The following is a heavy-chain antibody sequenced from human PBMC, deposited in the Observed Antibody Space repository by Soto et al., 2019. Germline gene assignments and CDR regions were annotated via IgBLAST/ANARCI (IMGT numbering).Heavy chain of an antibody. V-gene: IGHV1-46*01. D-gene: IGHD6-19*01. CDR1: GYTFTSYY. CDR2: INPSGGST. Sequence: ASVKVSCKASGYTFTSYYMHWVRQAPGQGLEWMGIINPSGGSTSYAQKFQGRVTMTRDTSTSTVYMELSSLRSEDTAVYYCARATRQWLVPYYYYGMDVWGQGTTVTV. CDR3: ARATRQWLVPYYYYGMDV. J-gene: IGHJ6*02.